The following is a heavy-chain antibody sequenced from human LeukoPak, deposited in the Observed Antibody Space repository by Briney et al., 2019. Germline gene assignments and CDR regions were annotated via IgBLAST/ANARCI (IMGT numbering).Heavy chain of an antibody. J-gene: IGHJ4*02. CDR3: AKGNSYGPFDY. D-gene: IGHD5-18*01. V-gene: IGHV3-23*01. CDR1: GFTFSSYA. Sequence: GSLRLSCAASGFTFSSYAMSWVRQAPGKGLEWVSGISGSGGSTYYTDSVKGRFTISRDNSKNTLYLQMSSLRAEDTAVYYCAKGNSYGPFDYWGQGTLVTVSS. CDR2: ISGSGGST.